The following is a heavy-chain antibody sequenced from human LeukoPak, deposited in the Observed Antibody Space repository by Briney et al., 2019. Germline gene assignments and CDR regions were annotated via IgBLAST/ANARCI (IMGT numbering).Heavy chain of an antibody. Sequence: GESLRLSCSASGFTFSSYVMHWVRQAPGKGLEYVSAISSNGGSTYYAGTVKGRFTISRDNSKKTLYLQMSSLRAEDTAVYYCVKDTRRGYDSSGYSWDYWGQGTLVTVSS. CDR3: VKDTRRGYDSSGYSWDY. J-gene: IGHJ4*02. V-gene: IGHV3-64D*06. CDR2: ISSNGGST. CDR1: GFTFSSYV. D-gene: IGHD3-22*01.